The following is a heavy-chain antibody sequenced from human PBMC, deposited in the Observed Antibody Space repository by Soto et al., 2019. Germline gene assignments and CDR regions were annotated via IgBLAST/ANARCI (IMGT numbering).Heavy chain of an antibody. CDR1: GFTFSSYS. CDR3: ARVQTAYCGGDCYSAPRYYYGMDV. V-gene: IGHV3-21*01. CDR2: ISSSSSYI. J-gene: IGHJ6*02. D-gene: IGHD2-21*02. Sequence: GGSLRLSCAASGFTFSSYSMNWVRQAPGKGLEWVSSISSSSSYIYYADSVKGRFTISRDNAKNSLYLQMNSLRAEDTAVYYCARVQTAYCGGDCYSAPRYYYGMDVWGQGTTVTVSS.